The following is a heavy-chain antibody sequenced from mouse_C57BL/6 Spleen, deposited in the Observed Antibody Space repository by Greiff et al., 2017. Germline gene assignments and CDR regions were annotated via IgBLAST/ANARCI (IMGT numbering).Heavy chain of an antibody. CDR1: GYTFTSYW. V-gene: IGHV1-53*01. D-gene: IGHD2-4*01. Sequence: QVQLKQSGPELVKPGASVKLSCKASGYTFTSYWMHWVKQRPGQGLEWIGYINPSNGGNNYNEKFKSKATLSVDKSSSTAYMQLSSLTSEDSAVYSCSRRDDYDYWGQGTTLTVSS. CDR3: SRRDDYDY. CDR2: INPSNGGN. J-gene: IGHJ2*01.